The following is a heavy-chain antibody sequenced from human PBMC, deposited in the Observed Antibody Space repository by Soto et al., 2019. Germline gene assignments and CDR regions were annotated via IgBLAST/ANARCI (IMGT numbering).Heavy chain of an antibody. D-gene: IGHD4-17*01. Sequence: KTSETLSLTCAVSGDSISSGGFSWSWIRQPPGKGLEWIGYIYHSGTSFYNPSLKSRVTISVDGSKNQFSLKVNSVTAADTAVYYCARGKGDYAEYFDFWGRGTLVTVSS. CDR2: IYHSGTS. CDR1: GDSISSGGFS. J-gene: IGHJ2*01. CDR3: ARGKGDYAEYFDF. V-gene: IGHV4-30-2*01.